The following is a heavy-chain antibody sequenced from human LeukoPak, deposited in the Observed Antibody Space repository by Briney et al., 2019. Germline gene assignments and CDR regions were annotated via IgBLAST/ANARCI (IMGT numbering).Heavy chain of an antibody. CDR2: ISGSGSIT. J-gene: IGHJ4*02. Sequence: PGGSLRLSCAASGFFFSTSGMTWVRQAPGKGLEWVSAISGSGSITYYADSVKGRFTISRDNSRNTLYLQINTLRAEDSALYYCAKAGSSWPADYWGQGTLVTVSS. V-gene: IGHV3-23*01. D-gene: IGHD6-13*01. CDR3: AKAGSSWPADY. CDR1: GFFFSTSG.